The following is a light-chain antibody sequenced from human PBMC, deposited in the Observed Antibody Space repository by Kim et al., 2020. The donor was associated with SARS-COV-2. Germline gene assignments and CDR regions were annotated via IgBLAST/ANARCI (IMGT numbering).Light chain of an antibody. J-gene: IGKJ5*01. Sequence: DIQMTQSPSSLSASVGDRVTITCRASQDIRNDLGWYQQNPGRVPKRLIYGASSLQSGVPSRFSGSGSGTEFTLTISSLQPEDFATYFCLQNNTYPITFGQGTRLEIK. CDR1: QDIRND. CDR3: LQNNTYPIT. CDR2: GAS. V-gene: IGKV1-17*01.